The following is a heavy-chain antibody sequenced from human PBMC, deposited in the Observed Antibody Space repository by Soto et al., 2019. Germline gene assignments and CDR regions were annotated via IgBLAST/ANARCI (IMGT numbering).Heavy chain of an antibody. CDR3: ARGFHIAVAATGHWFDP. D-gene: IGHD6-19*01. V-gene: IGHV3-33*01. J-gene: IGHJ5*02. Sequence: QVQLVESGGGVVQPGRSLRLSCAASGFTFSSYGMHWVRQAPGTGLEWVAVIWYDGSNKYYADSVKGRFTISRDNSKNTLDLQMNILRAEDTAVYYCARGFHIAVAATGHWFDPWGQGTLVTVSS. CDR2: IWYDGSNK. CDR1: GFTFSSYG.